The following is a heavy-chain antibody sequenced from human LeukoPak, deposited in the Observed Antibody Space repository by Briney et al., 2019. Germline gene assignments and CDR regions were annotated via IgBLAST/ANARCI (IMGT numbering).Heavy chain of an antibody. CDR2: IGSSSSTT. CDR1: GFTFSSYS. V-gene: IGHV3-48*04. CDR3: ARSGGYVLSYVDY. D-gene: IGHD5-12*01. J-gene: IGHJ4*02. Sequence: GGSLRLSCAASGFTFSSYSMNWVRQAPGKGLEWVSYIGSSSSTTYYADSVKGRFTISRDNAKNSLYLQMNSLRAEDTAVYYCARSGGYVLSYVDYWGQGTLVTVSS.